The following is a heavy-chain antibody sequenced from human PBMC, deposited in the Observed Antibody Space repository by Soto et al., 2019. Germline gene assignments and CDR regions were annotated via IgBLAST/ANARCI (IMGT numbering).Heavy chain of an antibody. V-gene: IGHV1-46*01. CDR3: AREGNSYSGMDV. CDR2: IKLSGGST. CDR1: GYTFTSYY. Sequence: QVQLMQSGAEVKKPGASVRVSCVASGYTFTSYYMHWVRQAPGQGLEWLGVIKLSGGSTTYAQRFQGRVTVTRDTSTSTVYMELRSLRSEDTAVYHCAREGNSYSGMDVWGQGTTVTVSP. J-gene: IGHJ6*01.